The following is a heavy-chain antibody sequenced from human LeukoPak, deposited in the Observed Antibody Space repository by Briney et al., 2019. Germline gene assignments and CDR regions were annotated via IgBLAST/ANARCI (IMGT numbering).Heavy chain of an antibody. V-gene: IGHV1-24*01. CDR3: ARAPGIVVVPAARRRNYYYYGMDV. J-gene: IGHJ6*02. CDR2: FDPEDGET. D-gene: IGHD2-2*01. Sequence: ASVKVSCKASGYTFTSYGISWVRQAPGKGLEWMGGFDPEDGETIYAQKFQGRVTMTEDTSTDTAYMELSSLRSEDTAVYYCARAPGIVVVPAARRRNYYYYGMDVWGQGTTVTVSS. CDR1: GYTFTSYG.